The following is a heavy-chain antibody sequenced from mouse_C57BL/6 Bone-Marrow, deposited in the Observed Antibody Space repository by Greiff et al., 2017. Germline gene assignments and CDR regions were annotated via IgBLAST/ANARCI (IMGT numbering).Heavy chain of an antibody. CDR1: GYTFTSYT. CDR2: INPSSGYT. J-gene: IGHJ4*01. Sequence: VKLQESGAELARPGASVKMSCKASGYTFTSYTMHWVKQRPGQGLEWIGYINPSSGYTKYNQKFKDKATLTADKSSSTAYMQLSSLTSEDSAVYYCARGLLRLYYAMDYWGQGTSVTVSS. D-gene: IGHD2-3*01. CDR3: ARGLLRLYYAMDY. V-gene: IGHV1-4*01.